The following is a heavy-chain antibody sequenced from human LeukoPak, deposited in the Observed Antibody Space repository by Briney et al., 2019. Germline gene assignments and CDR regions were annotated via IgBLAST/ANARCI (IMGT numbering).Heavy chain of an antibody. CDR2: ISGSGGST. CDR3: AKDQTPGDVHYDFWSGSPRSAQYYFDY. CDR1: GFTFSSYA. J-gene: IGHJ4*02. Sequence: PGGSLRLSCAASGFTFSSYAMSWVRQAPGKGLEWVSAISGSGGSTYYADSVKGRFTISRDNSKNTLYLQMNSLRAEDTAVYYCAKDQTPGDVHYDFWSGSPRSAQYYFDYWGQGTLVTVSS. V-gene: IGHV3-23*01. D-gene: IGHD3-3*01.